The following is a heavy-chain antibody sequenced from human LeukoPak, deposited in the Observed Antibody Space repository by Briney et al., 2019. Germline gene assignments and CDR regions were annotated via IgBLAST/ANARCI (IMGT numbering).Heavy chain of an antibody. CDR2: IYPGDSDT. J-gene: IGHJ4*02. Sequence: VESLKISCKGSGYSFSNYWIVWVRQMPGKGLERMGIIYPGDSDTRYSPSFQGQVTISADKSINTAYLQWSGLKASDTAMYYCARHRIQGATNSHFDYWGQGTLVTVSS. CDR3: ARHRIQGATNSHFDY. D-gene: IGHD1-26*01. CDR1: GYSFSNYW. V-gene: IGHV5-51*01.